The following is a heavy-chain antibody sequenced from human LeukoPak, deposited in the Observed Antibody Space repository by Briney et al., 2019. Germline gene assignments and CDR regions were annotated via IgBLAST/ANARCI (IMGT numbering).Heavy chain of an antibody. V-gene: IGHV4-31*03. Sequence: SETLSLTCTVSGGSISSGGYYWSWIRQHPGKGLEWIGYIYYSGSTYYNPSLKSRVTISVDTSKNQFSLKLSSVTAADTAVYYCARESGTAARLMTVDYWGQGTLVTVSS. J-gene: IGHJ4*02. CDR2: IYYSGST. CDR1: GGSISSGGYY. D-gene: IGHD6-6*01. CDR3: ARESGTAARLMTVDY.